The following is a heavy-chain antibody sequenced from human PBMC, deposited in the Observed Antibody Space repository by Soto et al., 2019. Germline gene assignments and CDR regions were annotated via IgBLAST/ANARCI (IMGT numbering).Heavy chain of an antibody. D-gene: IGHD3-10*01. CDR1: GFTFSTYQ. J-gene: IGHJ4*02. CDR2: IKQDGSEK. V-gene: IGHV3-7*01. CDR3: ARVAPYYYGSGSYYFDY. Sequence: ESGGGLVQPGGSLRLSCAASGFTFSTYQMNWVRQAPGKGLEWVANIKQDGSEKYYVDSVKGRFTISRDNAENSLYLQMNSLRAEDTAVYYCARVAPYYYGSGSYYFDYRGQGTLVTVSS.